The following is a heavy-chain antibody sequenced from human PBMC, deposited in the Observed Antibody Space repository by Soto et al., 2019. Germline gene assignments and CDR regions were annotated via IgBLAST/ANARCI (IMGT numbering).Heavy chain of an antibody. Sequence: EVQLLESGGGLVQPGGSLRLSCAASGFTFSSYAMSWVRQAPGKGLEWVSAISYSGGSTYYADSVKGRFTISRDNSKNTLYLQMNSLRAEDTAIYYCAKDRARGYCTSSGCYGDYYYYMDVWGKGTTVTVSS. CDR2: ISYSGGST. V-gene: IGHV3-23*01. CDR3: AKDRARGYCTSSGCYGDYYYYMDV. CDR1: GFTFSSYA. D-gene: IGHD2-2*01. J-gene: IGHJ6*03.